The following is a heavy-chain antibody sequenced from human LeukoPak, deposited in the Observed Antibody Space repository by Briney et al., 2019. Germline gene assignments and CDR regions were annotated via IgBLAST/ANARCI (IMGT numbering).Heavy chain of an antibody. J-gene: IGHJ4*02. CDR3: ARHDNRGYYSLHY. CDR1: GASISDYY. D-gene: IGHD3-22*01. V-gene: IGHV4-59*08. CDR2: GHYTGSS. Sequence: SETLSLTCTVSGASISDYYWSWIRQPPGKGLEWIGFGHYTGSSNYNPSLKSRVTPSVDTSKSQFSLKLISVTAADTAVYYCARHDNRGYYSLHYWGQGALVTVSS.